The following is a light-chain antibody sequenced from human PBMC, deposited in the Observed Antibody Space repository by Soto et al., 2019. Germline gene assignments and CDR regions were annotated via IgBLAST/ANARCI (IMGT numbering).Light chain of an antibody. CDR3: QQTYSTPYT. CDR2: TSG. CDR1: QRITTY. J-gene: IGKJ2*01. V-gene: IGKV1-39*01. Sequence: IQMTQSPSSLSASLGDRVTITCRASQRITTYLNWYQQKPGNAPKLLITTSGTLQRGVPSRFSGSGSGTDFTLTITSLQREDFPTYFCQQTYSTPYTFGQGTKLEIK.